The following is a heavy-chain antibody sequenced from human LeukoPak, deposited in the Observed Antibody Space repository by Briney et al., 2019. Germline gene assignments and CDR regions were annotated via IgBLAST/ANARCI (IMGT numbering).Heavy chain of an antibody. D-gene: IGHD3-22*01. Sequence: PGESLKISCKGSGYRFTSYWIAWVRQMPGKGLESMGIIYPGDSDTRYSPSFQGQVTISADKSISTAYLQWSSLKASDTAMYYCARQYFIYDSSGCPGYWGQGTLVTVSS. CDR3: ARQYFIYDSSGCPGY. V-gene: IGHV5-51*01. CDR1: GYRFTSYW. J-gene: IGHJ4*02. CDR2: IYPGDSDT.